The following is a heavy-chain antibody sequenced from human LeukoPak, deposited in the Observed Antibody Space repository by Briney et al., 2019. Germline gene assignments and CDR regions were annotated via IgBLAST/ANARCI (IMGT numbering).Heavy chain of an antibody. CDR2: IYYSGST. Sequence: PSETLSLTCTVSGGSISSYYWSWIRQPPGKGLEWIGYIYYSGSTNYNPSLKSRVTISVDTSKNQFSLKLSSVTAADTAVYYCARVRDGHYYDSSGSPPVAYYYYYYGMDVWGQGTTVTVSS. CDR1: GGSISSYY. D-gene: IGHD3-22*01. J-gene: IGHJ6*02. CDR3: ARVRDGHYYDSSGSPPVAYYYYYYGMDV. V-gene: IGHV4-59*01.